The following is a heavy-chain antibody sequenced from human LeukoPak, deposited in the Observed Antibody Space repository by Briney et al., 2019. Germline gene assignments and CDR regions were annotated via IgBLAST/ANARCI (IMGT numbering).Heavy chain of an antibody. Sequence: ASVKVSCKASGYTFTDYYMHWVRQAPGQGLEWMGWINPNNGGTTYAQNFQGRVTLTRDTSISTAYMELSRLRSDDSAIYYCTSDHCSFANCYEDYYYGMDVWGQGTTVTVSS. CDR1: GYTFTDYY. V-gene: IGHV1-2*02. D-gene: IGHD2-2*01. CDR3: TSDHCSFANCYEDYYYGMDV. J-gene: IGHJ6*02. CDR2: INPNNGGT.